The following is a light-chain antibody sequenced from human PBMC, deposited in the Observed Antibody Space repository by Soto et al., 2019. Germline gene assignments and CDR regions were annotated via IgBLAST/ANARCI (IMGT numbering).Light chain of an antibody. Sequence: DIEMTQSPATMPASVGDRVTITCRASQSISNWLACYQQKPGTATKVLIYHASNLQSGVPSRFSGSGSGTEFTLTISSMQPDDFATYYCPQYNSYSFGQGTKGAI. CDR3: PQYNSYS. V-gene: IGKV1-5*01. J-gene: IGKJ1*01. CDR1: QSISNW. CDR2: HAS.